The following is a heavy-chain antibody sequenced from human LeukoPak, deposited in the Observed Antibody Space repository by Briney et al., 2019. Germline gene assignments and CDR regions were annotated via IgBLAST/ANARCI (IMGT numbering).Heavy chain of an antibody. CDR1: GGSIRGYH. Sequence: SETLSLTCTVWGGSIRGYHWGWLRQPPGKGLEWIGYLYYSGSTNYNPSLKSRVTISVDTSKNQFSLKLSSVTAADTAVYYCARQTGHEVYDAYFDYWGQGTLVTGSS. CDR2: LYYSGST. CDR3: ARQTGHEVYDAYFDY. J-gene: IGHJ4*02. V-gene: IGHV4-59*01. D-gene: IGHD1-14*01.